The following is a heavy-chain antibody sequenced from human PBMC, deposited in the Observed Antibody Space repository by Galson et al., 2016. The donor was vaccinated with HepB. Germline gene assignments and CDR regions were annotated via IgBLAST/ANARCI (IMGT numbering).Heavy chain of an antibody. D-gene: IGHD2-2*01. CDR2: IGAYNGDT. CDR1: GYTFSDYG. V-gene: IGHV1-18*01. CDR3: ARHLNVVLPAATVPNYYNMDV. Sequence: SVKVSCKASGYTFSDYGISWVRLAPGQGLEWMGWIGAYNGDTRYAQKLQGRVTMTTDTSTSTAYMELRSLRSDDTAVFYCARHLNVVLPAATVPNYYNMDVWGQGTLVIVSS. J-gene: IGHJ4*02.